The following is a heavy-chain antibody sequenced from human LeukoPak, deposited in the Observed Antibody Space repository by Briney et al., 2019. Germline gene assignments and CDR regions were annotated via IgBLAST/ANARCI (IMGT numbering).Heavy chain of an antibody. Sequence: PSETLSLTCAVYGGSFSGYYWSWIRQPPGKGLEWVGEINHSGSTNYNPSLKRRVTISVDTSKNQFSLKLSSVTAADTAVYYCARGTYYYDSSGYPFDYRGQGTLVTVSS. CDR2: INHSGST. V-gene: IGHV4-34*01. J-gene: IGHJ4*02. CDR3: ARGTYYYDSSGYPFDY. CDR1: GGSFSGYY. D-gene: IGHD3-22*01.